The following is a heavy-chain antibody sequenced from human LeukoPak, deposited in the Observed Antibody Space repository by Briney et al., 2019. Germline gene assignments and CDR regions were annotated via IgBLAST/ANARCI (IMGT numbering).Heavy chain of an antibody. Sequence: GGSLRLSCSASGFTFSSYAMHWVRQAPGKGLEYVSAISSNGGSTYYADSVKGRFTISRDNSKSTLFLQMSSLRAEDTAVYYCVKDELVVTAIFDYWGQGTLVTVSS. V-gene: IGHV3-64D*06. CDR1: GFTFSSYA. D-gene: IGHD2-21*02. CDR2: ISSNGGST. J-gene: IGHJ4*02. CDR3: VKDELVVTAIFDY.